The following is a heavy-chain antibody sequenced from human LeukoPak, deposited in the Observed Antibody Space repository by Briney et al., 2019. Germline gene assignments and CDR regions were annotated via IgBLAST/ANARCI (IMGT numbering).Heavy chain of an antibody. CDR3: SSGASQYTFDY. V-gene: IGHV3-64*01. CDR2: ISSNGGST. D-gene: IGHD3-10*01. CDR1: GFTFSSYA. Sequence: GGSLRLFCAASGFTFSSYAMHWVRQAPGKGLEYVSAISSNGGSTYYANSVKGRFTISRDNSKNTLYLQMGSLRAEDMAVYYCSSGASQYTFDYWGQGTLVTVSS. J-gene: IGHJ4*02.